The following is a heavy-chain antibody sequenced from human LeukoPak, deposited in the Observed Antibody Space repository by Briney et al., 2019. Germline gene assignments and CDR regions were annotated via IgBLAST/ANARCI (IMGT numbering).Heavy chain of an antibody. D-gene: IGHD5-24*01. Sequence: GGSLRLSCAASGFTFSDYYMSWNRHAPGKGLEWVSYISSSSSYTNYADSVKGRFTISRDNAKNSLYLQMNSLRAEDTAVYYCARVATIRTAFDYWGQGTLVTVSS. V-gene: IGHV3-11*03. CDR1: GFTFSDYY. J-gene: IGHJ4*02. CDR2: ISSSSSYT. CDR3: ARVATIRTAFDY.